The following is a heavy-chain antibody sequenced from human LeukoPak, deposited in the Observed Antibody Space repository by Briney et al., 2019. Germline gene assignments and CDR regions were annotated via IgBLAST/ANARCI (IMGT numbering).Heavy chain of an antibody. V-gene: IGHV4-59*08. D-gene: IGHD4-17*01. Sequence: SETLSLTCTVSGGSISGYSWSWIRQPPGKGLEWIGYMYSRGSTNDNPSLKSRVTISRDTSKNQLSLKVTSVTAADTAMYYCARHYTYGDPPAFDIWGQGTMVTVSS. CDR3: ARHYTYGDPPAFDI. CDR2: MYSRGST. CDR1: GGSISGYS. J-gene: IGHJ3*02.